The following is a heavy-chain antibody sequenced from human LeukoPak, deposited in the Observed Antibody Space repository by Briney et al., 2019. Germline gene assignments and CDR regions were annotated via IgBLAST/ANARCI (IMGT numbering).Heavy chain of an antibody. Sequence: KPSETLSLTCTVSGGSISNYYWGWIRQPPGKGLEWIGSIYYSGSTYYNPSLKSRVTISVDTSKNQFSLKLSSVTAADTAVYYCASEFEMATISTPPDYWGQGTLVTVSS. V-gene: IGHV4-39*01. CDR3: ASEFEMATISTPPDY. D-gene: IGHD5-24*01. CDR1: GGSISNYY. J-gene: IGHJ4*02. CDR2: IYYSGST.